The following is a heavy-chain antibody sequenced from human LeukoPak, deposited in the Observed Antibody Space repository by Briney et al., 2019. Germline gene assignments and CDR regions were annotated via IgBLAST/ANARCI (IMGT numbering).Heavy chain of an antibody. Sequence: GPTLVKPSQTLTLTCTFSEFSLSPRAVGVGWIRQPPGKSLECIAHIHWNDNKHYSPSLKSRLTITKDTTAKNQVVLILTNMVVLTMTNMDPVDTATYYCARQKPVGRTSGFDIWGQGTMVTVSS. V-gene: IGHV2-5*01. D-gene: IGHD1-26*01. CDR1: EFSLSPRAVG. J-gene: IGHJ3*02. CDR2: IHWNDNK. CDR3: ARQKPVGRTSGFDI.